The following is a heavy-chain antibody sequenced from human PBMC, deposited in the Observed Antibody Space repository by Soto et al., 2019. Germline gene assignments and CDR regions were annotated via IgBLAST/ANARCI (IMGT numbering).Heavy chain of an antibody. CDR3: AREGYCSSTSCYQNDAFDI. Sequence: QVQLQESGPGLVKPSGTLSLTCAVSGGSISSSNWWSWVRQPPGKGLEWIGEIYHSGSTNYNPSLKSRVTISVDKSKNQFSLKLSSVTAAATAVYYCAREGYCSSTSCYQNDAFDIWGQGTMVTVSS. V-gene: IGHV4-4*02. D-gene: IGHD2-2*01. CDR1: GGSISSSNW. J-gene: IGHJ3*02. CDR2: IYHSGST.